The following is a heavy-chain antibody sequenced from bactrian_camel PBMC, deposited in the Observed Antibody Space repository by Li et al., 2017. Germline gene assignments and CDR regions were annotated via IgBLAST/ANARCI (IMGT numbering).Heavy chain of an antibody. CDR2: INTYGTT. V-gene: IGHV3S53*01. Sequence: HVQLVESGGGSVQAGGSLRLSCAASGYAFSSNCMGWFRQAPGKEREGVATINTYGTTTYADSVKGRFTISQDNAKNTLYLQMNSLKPEDTAMYYCAADLGVFCSGRALWTFPYKGQGTQVTVS. J-gene: IGHJ4*01. D-gene: IGHD3*01. CDR1: GYAFSSNC.